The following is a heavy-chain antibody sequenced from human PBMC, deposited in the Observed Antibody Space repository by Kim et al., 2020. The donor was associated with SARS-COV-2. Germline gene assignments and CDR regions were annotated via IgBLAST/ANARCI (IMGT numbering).Heavy chain of an antibody. J-gene: IGHJ4*02. CDR3: ASGIGGY. V-gene: IGHV3-74*01. Sequence: EISTSDAGPVKGRFTISRDNAKNTLYLQMNSLRAEDTAVYYCASGIGGYWGQGTLVTVSS. D-gene: IGHD1-26*01. CDR2: EIST.